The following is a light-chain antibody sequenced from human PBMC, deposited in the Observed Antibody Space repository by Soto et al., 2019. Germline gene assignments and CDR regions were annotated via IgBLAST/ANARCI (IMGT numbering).Light chain of an antibody. V-gene: IGKV1-5*03. CDR1: QTISTL. J-gene: IGKJ1*01. CDR2: KAS. CDR3: PQYSTSPWT. Sequence: DIQMTQSPSTLSASVGDRVTITCRASQTISTLLAWYQQRPGKAPNLLIYKASSLESGVPSRFSGSGSGTEFTLTISRLQPDDFATDFCPQYSTSPWTFGQGTKVEVK.